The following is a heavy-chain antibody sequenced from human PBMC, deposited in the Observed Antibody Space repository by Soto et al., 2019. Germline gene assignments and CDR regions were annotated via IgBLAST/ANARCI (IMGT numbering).Heavy chain of an antibody. CDR1: GFTFSSYA. V-gene: IGHV3-30-3*01. CDR2: ISYDGSNK. Sequence: SLRLSCAASGFTFSSYAMHWVRQAPGKGLEWVAVISYDGSNKYYADSVKGRFTISRDNSKNTLYLQMNSLRAEDTAVYYCARVMIRSSVAGLAFDYWGQGTLVTVSS. CDR3: ARVMIRSSVAGLAFDY. D-gene: IGHD6-13*01. J-gene: IGHJ4*02.